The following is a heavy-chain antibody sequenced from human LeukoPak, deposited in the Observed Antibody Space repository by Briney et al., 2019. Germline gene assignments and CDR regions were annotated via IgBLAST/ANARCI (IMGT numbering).Heavy chain of an antibody. J-gene: IGHJ4*02. V-gene: IGHV3-74*01. D-gene: IGHD3-16*01. CDR2: TNSDGSST. CDR3: ARAAFAWGSFDY. Sequence: GGSLRLSCAASGFTFSSYWMHWVRQAPGKGLVWVSRTNSDGSSTSYADSVKGRFTISRDNAKNSLYLQMNSLRAEDTAVYYCARAAFAWGSFDYWGQGTLVTVSS. CDR1: GFTFSSYW.